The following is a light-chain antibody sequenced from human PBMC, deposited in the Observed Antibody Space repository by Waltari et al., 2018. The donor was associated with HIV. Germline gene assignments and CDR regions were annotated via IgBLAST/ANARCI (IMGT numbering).Light chain of an antibody. CDR2: RNN. V-gene: IGLV1-47*01. Sequence: QSVLTQPPSASGTPGQRVTISCSGSSSNFGSNYVHWYQQLPGTAPKLLIYRNNPRPGGVPCRFAASKSGTSASRAISGLRSDDEADYYCASWDARLSGWVFGGGTKLTVL. CDR1: SSNFGSNY. J-gene: IGLJ3*02. CDR3: ASWDARLSGWV.